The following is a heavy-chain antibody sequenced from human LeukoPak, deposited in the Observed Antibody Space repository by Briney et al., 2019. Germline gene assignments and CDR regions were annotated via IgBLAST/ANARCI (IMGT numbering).Heavy chain of an antibody. D-gene: IGHD3-22*01. V-gene: IGHV4-61*05. CDR2: IYYSGST. CDR1: GGSISSSSYY. CDR3: ARHEDSSGYYVDY. J-gene: IGHJ4*02. Sequence: SETLSLTCTVSGGSISSSSYYWGWIRQPPGKGLEWIGYIYYSGSTNYNPSLKSRVTISVDTSKNQFSLKLSSVTAADTAVYYCARHEDSSGYYVDYWGQGTLVTVSS.